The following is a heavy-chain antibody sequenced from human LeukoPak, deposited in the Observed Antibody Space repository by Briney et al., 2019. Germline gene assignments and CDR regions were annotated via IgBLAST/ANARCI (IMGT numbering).Heavy chain of an antibody. CDR1: GGSFSGYY. Sequence: SETLSLTCAVYGGSFSGYYWSWIRQPPGKGLEWIGEINHSGSTKYNPSLKSRVTISVDTSKNQFSLKLSSGTAADTAVYYCARGLGSRFYYDSSGYYQYWGQGTLVTVSS. D-gene: IGHD3-22*01. V-gene: IGHV4-34*01. J-gene: IGHJ4*02. CDR3: ARGLGSRFYYDSSGYYQY. CDR2: INHSGST.